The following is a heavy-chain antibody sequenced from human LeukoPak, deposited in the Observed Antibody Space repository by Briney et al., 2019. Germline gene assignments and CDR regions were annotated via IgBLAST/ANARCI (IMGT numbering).Heavy chain of an antibody. J-gene: IGHJ5*02. Sequence: PSETLSLTCAVYGGSFSGYYWSWIRQPPGKGLEWIGEINHSRSTNYNPSLKSRVTISVDTSKNQFSLKLRSVTAADTAVYYCARGRVVAAAGQHWFDPWGQGTLVTVSS. V-gene: IGHV4-34*01. CDR1: GGSFSGYY. CDR3: ARGRVVAAAGQHWFDP. CDR2: INHSRST. D-gene: IGHD6-13*01.